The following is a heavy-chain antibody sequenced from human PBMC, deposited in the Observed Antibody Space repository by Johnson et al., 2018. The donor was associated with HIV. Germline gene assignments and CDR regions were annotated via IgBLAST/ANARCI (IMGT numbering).Heavy chain of an antibody. CDR3: ARVALDAFDI. CDR1: GFTFSNYD. D-gene: IGHD5-12*01. V-gene: IGHV3-13*01. Sequence: EVQLVESGGGLVQPGGSLRLSCAASGFTFSNYDMHWVRQATGNGLEWVSAIGTAGDTYYPGYVKGRFTISRENAKNSLYLQMNSLRAGDTAVYYCARVALDAFDIWGQGTMVTVSA. CDR2: IGTAGDT. J-gene: IGHJ3*02.